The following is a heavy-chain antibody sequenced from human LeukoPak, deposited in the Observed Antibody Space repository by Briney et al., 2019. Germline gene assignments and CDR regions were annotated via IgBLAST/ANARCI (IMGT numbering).Heavy chain of an antibody. CDR1: GGTFSSYA. CDR2: IIPIFGTA. D-gene: IGHD3-22*01. V-gene: IGHV1-69*13. CDR3: ASTPYYYDSSGSLYGMDV. J-gene: IGHJ6*02. Sequence: ASVKVSCKASGGTFSSYAISWVRQAPGQGLEWMGGIIPIFGTANYAQKFQGRVTITADESTSTAYMELSSLRSEDTAVHYCASTPYYYDSSGSLYGMDVWGQGTTVTVSS.